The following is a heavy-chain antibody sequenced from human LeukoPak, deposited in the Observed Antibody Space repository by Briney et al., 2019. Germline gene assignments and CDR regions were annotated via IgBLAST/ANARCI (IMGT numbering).Heavy chain of an antibody. J-gene: IGHJ4*02. V-gene: IGHV1-18*01. CDR3: ARALDEAVAGTTGFDY. D-gene: IGHD6-19*01. CDR1: GYTFTSYG. CDR2: ISGYNGNT. Sequence: ASVKVSCKASGYTFTSYGIIWVRQAPGQGLEWMGWISGYNGNTNYAQKLQGRVTMTTDTSTSTAYMELRSLRSDDTAVYYCARALDEAVAGTTGFDYWGQGTLVTVSS.